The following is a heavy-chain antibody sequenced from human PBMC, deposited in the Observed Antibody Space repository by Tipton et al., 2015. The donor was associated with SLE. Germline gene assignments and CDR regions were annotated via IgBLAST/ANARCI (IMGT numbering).Heavy chain of an antibody. D-gene: IGHD2/OR15-2a*01. Sequence: SLRLSCAASGFTFSSHWMYWVRQAPGKGLGWVSRISRDGSNTYYADSVEGRFTISRDKAKNTLYLQMHSLRVDDTAVYYCARVANRGPDQWGQGTLVTVSS. CDR1: GFTFSSHW. CDR3: ARVANRGPDQ. V-gene: IGHV3-74*01. J-gene: IGHJ4*02. CDR2: ISRDGSNT.